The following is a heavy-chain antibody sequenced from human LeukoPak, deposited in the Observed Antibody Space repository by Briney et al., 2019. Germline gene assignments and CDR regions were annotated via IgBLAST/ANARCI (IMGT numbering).Heavy chain of an antibody. V-gene: IGHV1-2*02. J-gene: IGHJ4*02. CDR1: GYAFTDFY. Sequence: ASVKVSCKASGYAFTDFYIHWVRQAPGQGLEWMGLINPNSGGTNYAQKFQGRVTMTRDTSISTAYMELSRLRSDDTAVYYCARAWGGSGSYPFDYWGQGTLVTVSS. CDR2: INPNSGGT. CDR3: ARAWGGSGSYPFDY. D-gene: IGHD3-10*01.